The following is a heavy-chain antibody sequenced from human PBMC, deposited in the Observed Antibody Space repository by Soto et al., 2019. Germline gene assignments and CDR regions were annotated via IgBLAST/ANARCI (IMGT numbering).Heavy chain of an antibody. J-gene: IGHJ6*02. CDR1: GYSVSSSDYY. V-gene: IGHV4-39*01. CDR2: MLYSGLT. Sequence: SETLSLTCSVSGYSVSSSDYYWAWIRQPPGKGLEWIGSMLYSGLTYYNTSLKSRVTLSVDTSKNQFSVRLNSVTASDTAVYYCAPLTVSLSGPYGIHVWGQGTTVTVS. D-gene: IGHD2-15*01. CDR3: APLTVSLSGPYGIHV.